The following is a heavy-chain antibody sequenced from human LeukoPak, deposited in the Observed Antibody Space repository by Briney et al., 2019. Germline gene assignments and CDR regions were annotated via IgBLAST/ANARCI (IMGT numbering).Heavy chain of an antibody. D-gene: IGHD2-21*02. CDR1: GYTFTSYY. CDR3: ARDSAVVTAIGAFDI. J-gene: IGHJ3*02. CDR2: INPSGGST. Sequence: GASVKVSCKASGYTFTSYYMHWVRRAPGQGLEWMGIINPSGGSTSYAQKFQGRVTMTKDTSTSTVYMELSSLRSEDTAVYYCARDSAVVTAIGAFDIWGQGTMVTVSS. V-gene: IGHV1-46*01.